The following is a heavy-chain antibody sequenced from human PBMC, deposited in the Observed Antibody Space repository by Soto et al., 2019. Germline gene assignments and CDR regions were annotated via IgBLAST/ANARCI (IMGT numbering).Heavy chain of an antibody. CDR1: GFTFSIYA. Sequence: GSLRLSCAASGFTFSIYAMSWVRQAPGKGLEWVSGISASGGYTNYADSVEGRFTINPDTSKNQFSLHLNSVTPEDTAVYYCVRLIGNSWLDFWGQGTLVTVSS. CDR2: ISASGGYT. J-gene: IGHJ5*01. V-gene: IGHV3-23*01. D-gene: IGHD2-8*01. CDR3: VRLIGNSWLDF.